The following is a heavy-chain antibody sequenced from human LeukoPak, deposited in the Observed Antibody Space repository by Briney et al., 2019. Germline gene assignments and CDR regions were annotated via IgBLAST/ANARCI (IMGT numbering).Heavy chain of an antibody. D-gene: IGHD4-17*01. J-gene: IGHJ4*02. CDR1: GYTFTVYY. CDR2: INPNSGGT. V-gene: IGHV1-2*02. CDR3: AREGFDYGDLDY. Sequence: ASVTVSFKASGYTFTVYYMHWVRQAPGQGREWMGWINPNSGGTNYSQKLQGRVTMTTDTSTGTAYMELRSLRSDDTAVYYCAREGFDYGDLDYWGQGTLVTVSS.